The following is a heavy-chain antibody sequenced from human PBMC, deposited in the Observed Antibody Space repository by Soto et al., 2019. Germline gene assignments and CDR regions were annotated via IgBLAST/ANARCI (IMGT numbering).Heavy chain of an antibody. CDR2: IYYSGST. J-gene: IGHJ6*03. CDR3: ARLLMGYSNYYYYYMDV. CDR1: GGSISSYY. D-gene: IGHD4-4*01. Sequence: SETLSLTCTVSGGSISSYYWSWIRQPPGKGLEWIGCIYYSGSTNYNPSLKSRVTISVDTSKNQFSLKLSSVTAADTAVYYCARLLMGYSNYYYYYMDVWGKGTTVTVSS. V-gene: IGHV4-59*08.